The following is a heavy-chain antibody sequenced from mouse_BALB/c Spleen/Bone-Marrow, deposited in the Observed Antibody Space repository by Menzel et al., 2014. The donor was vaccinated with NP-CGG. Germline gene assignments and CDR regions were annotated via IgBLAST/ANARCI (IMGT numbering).Heavy chain of an antibody. CDR3: ASSFITTAYYFDY. CDR1: GYSFTGYF. J-gene: IGHJ2*01. CDR2: INPYNGDT. V-gene: IGHV1-20*02. D-gene: IGHD1-2*01. Sequence: EVQLVESGPELAKPGASVKISCKASGYSFTGYFMNWVMQSHGKSLEWIGRINPYNGDTFYNQKFKGKATLTVDKSSSTAHMELRSLASEDSAVYYCASSFITTAYYFDYWGQGTTLTVSS.